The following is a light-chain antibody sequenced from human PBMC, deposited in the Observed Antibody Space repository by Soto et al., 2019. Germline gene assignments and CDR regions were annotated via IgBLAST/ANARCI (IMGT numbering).Light chain of an antibody. J-gene: IGLJ2*01. CDR3: CSYAGSSTEEV. CDR1: SSDVGSYNL. CDR2: EGS. V-gene: IGLV2-23*01. Sequence: QSALTQPASVSGSPGQSITISCTGTSSDVGSYNLVSWYQQHPGKAPKLMIYEGSKRPSGVPNRFSGSKSGNTASLTISGLQAEDEADYYCCSYAGSSTEEVFGGGTKLTVL.